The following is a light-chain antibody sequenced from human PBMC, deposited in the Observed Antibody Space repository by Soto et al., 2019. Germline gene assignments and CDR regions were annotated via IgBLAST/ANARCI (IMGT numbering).Light chain of an antibody. CDR2: DAS. Sequence: DIQMTQSPSTLSASVGDRVTITCRASQSISTWLAWFQQKPGKAPNLLIYDASSLQSGVPSRFSGSGSGTAFTLTISSLQHDDFETYYCQHYNSFSPWTFGQGTKVDI. J-gene: IGKJ1*01. V-gene: IGKV1-5*01. CDR3: QHYNSFSPWT. CDR1: QSISTW.